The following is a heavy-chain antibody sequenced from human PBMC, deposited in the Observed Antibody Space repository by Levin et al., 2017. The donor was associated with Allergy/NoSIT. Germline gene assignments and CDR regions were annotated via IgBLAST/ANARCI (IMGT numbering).Heavy chain of an antibody. CDR3: ATDLRAPSELCMRFHH. D-gene: IGHD2-8*01. CDR2: ISHDGGET. V-gene: IGHV3-30*04. CDR1: GFTFSTYI. Sequence: GGSLRLSCAASGFTFSTYIMHWVRQAPGKGLEWVALISHDGGETYYADSVKGRLIISRDNSKNTLYLELDNLKAEDTAVYYCATDLRAPSELCMRFHHWGQGTLVTVSS. J-gene: IGHJ4*02.